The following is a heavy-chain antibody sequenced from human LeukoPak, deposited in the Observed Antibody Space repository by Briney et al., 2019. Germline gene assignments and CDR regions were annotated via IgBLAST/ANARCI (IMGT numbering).Heavy chain of an antibody. CDR1: GFTFSEHA. Sequence: GRSLRLSCAASGFTFSEHALHWVRQAPGKGLEWVAVISYDGTVKYYVDSVKGRFTISRDDSKNTLYLQMSSLRTDDTAMYYCVRDWYSSSYDPRYWGQGTLVTVSS. J-gene: IGHJ4*02. CDR2: ISYDGTVK. CDR3: VRDWYSSSYDPRY. D-gene: IGHD6-13*01. V-gene: IGHV3-30-3*01.